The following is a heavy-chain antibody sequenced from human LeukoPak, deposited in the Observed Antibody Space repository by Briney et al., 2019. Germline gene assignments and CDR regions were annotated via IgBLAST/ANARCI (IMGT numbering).Heavy chain of an antibody. CDR2: ISYDGSNK. J-gene: IGHJ4*02. CDR3: ARDIAAAGTENIDY. D-gene: IGHD6-13*01. Sequence: PGGSLRLSCAASGFTFSSYAMHWVRQAPGKGLEWVAVISYDGSNKYYADSVKGRFTISRDNSKNTLYLQMNSLRAEDTAVYYCARDIAAAGTENIDYWVQGTLVTVSS. V-gene: IGHV3-30*04. CDR1: GFTFSSYA.